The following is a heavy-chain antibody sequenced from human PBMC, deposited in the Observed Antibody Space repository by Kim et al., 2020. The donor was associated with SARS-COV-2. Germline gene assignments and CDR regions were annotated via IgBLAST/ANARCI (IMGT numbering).Heavy chain of an antibody. CDR2: INPNGGGT. Sequence: ASVKVSCKASGYTFTDYYMHWVRQASGQGLQWMGWINPNGGGTKYAQKFQGRVTMTWDSSITTAYMELSSLRSDDTAVYYCARGRHLPAAGEEPFDPWGQGSPV. CDR3: ARGRHLPAAGEEPFDP. J-gene: IGHJ5*02. CDR1: GYTFTDYY. D-gene: IGHD6-13*01. V-gene: IGHV1-2*02.